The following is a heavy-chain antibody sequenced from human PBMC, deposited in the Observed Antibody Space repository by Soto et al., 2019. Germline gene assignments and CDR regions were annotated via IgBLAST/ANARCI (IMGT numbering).Heavy chain of an antibody. CDR2: ISPHNGNA. J-gene: IGHJ4*02. CDR3: ARERTGWHDL. V-gene: IGHV1-18*01. CDR1: GYPFTSNR. Sequence: ASVKVSCKTSGYPFTSNRRSWVRRAPGQGLEWMGWISPHNGNAKYAQKFKDRVTMTADNAASTVYMELRSLRSDDWAVFYCARERTGWHDLWGQGTLVTVSS. D-gene: IGHD7-27*01.